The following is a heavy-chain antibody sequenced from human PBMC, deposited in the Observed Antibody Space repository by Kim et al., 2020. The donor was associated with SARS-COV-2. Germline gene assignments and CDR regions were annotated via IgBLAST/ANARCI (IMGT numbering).Heavy chain of an antibody. CDR3: ARGVSGYYYGSGSYYTRVAIATFDY. CDR2: INHSGST. CDR1: GGSFSGYY. V-gene: IGHV4-34*01. Sequence: SETLSLTCAVYGGSFSGYYWSWIRQPPGKGLEWIGEINHSGSTNYNPSLKSRVTISVDTSKNQFSLKLSSVTAADTAVYYCARGVSGYYYGSGSYYTRVAIATFDYWGQGTLVTVSS. D-gene: IGHD3-10*01. J-gene: IGHJ4*02.